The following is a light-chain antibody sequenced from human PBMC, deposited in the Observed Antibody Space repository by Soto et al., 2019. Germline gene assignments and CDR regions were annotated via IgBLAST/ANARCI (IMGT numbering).Light chain of an antibody. CDR3: QQYNSYST. J-gene: IGKJ1*01. Sequence: DIQLTQSPSFLSASVGDRVTITCRASHDIRSYLAWYQQKPGKAPKLLISVASTLQSGVPSRFSGSGSGTEFTLTISSLQPDDFATYYCQQYNSYSTLGQGTKVDIK. CDR2: VAS. V-gene: IGKV1-9*01. CDR1: HDIRSY.